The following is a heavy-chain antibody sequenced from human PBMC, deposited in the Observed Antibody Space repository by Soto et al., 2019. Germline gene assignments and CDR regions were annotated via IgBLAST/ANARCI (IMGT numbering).Heavy chain of an antibody. CDR1: GFTFSSYA. J-gene: IGHJ4*02. D-gene: IGHD2-21*01. V-gene: IGHV3-23*01. CDR2: ISGSGGST. CDR3: AKALSLWAFFDY. Sequence: EVQLLESGGGLVQPGGSVRLSCAASGFTFSSYAMSWVRQAPGKGLEWVSAISGSGGSTYYADSVKGRFTISRDNSKNTLYLQMNSLRAEDTAGYYCAKALSLWAFFDYWGQGTLVTVSS.